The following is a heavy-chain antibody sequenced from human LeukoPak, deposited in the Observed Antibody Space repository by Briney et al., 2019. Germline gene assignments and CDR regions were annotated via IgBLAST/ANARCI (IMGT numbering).Heavy chain of an antibody. CDR1: RFTFSSYS. Sequence: GGSLRLSCAASRFTFSSYSMNWVRQAPGKGLEWVSSISSSSSYIYYADSVKGRFTISRDNAKNSLYLQMNSLRAEDTAVYYCARMIFYSSSPLDYWGQGTLVTVSS. J-gene: IGHJ4*02. CDR2: ISSSSSYI. V-gene: IGHV3-21*01. CDR3: ARMIFYSSSPLDY. D-gene: IGHD6-6*01.